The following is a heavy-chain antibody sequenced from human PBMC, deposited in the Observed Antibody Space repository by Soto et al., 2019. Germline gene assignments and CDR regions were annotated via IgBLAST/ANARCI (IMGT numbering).Heavy chain of an antibody. CDR1: GGTFSSYA. CDR2: IIPIFGTA. V-gene: IGHV1-69*01. D-gene: IGHD3-9*01. Sequence: QVQLVQSGAEVKKPGSSVKVSCKASGGTFSSYAISWVRQAPGQGLEWMGGIIPIFGTANYAKKFQGRVTITAAESTSTAYIELSSLRSEDTAVYYFSITLRVTYYDILTGYYGPFDYWGQGTLVTVSS. J-gene: IGHJ4*02. CDR3: SITLRVTYYDILTGYYGPFDY.